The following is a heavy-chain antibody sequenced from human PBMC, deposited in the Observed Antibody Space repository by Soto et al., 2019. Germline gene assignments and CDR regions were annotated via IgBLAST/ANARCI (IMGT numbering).Heavy chain of an antibody. Sequence: QVQLVQSGAEVKKPGASVKVSCKASGYTFTSYYMHWVRQAPGQGLERMGIINPSGGGTSYAQKFQARVTMTRDTSTNTVYMELSSLRSEDTAVYYCARDSTLAYWGQGTLVTVSS. CDR3: ARDSTLAY. V-gene: IGHV1-46*01. J-gene: IGHJ4*02. CDR2: INPSGGGT. CDR1: GYTFTSYY.